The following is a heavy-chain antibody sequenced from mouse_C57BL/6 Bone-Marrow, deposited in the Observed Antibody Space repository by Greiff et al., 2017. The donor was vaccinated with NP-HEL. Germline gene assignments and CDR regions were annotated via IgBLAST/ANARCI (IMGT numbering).Heavy chain of an antibody. J-gene: IGHJ2*01. Sequence: QVQLLQSGAELARPGASVKLSCTASGFTFTSYGISWVKQRTGQGLEWIGEIYPRSGNTYYNEKFKGKATMTADKSSSTAYKELRSLTYEDSAVYFCARQKVVVDYWGQGTTLTVSS. V-gene: IGHV1-81*01. CDR2: IYPRSGNT. CDR1: GFTFTSYG. CDR3: ARQKVVVDY.